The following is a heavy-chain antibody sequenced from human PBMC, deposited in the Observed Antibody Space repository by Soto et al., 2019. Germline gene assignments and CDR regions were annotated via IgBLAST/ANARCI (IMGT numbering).Heavy chain of an antibody. CDR3: TRDLTPGIALY. CDR2: IRSKAYGGTT. Sequence: GGSLRLSCTASGFTFGEYAMSWFRQAPGKGLEWVGFIRSKAYGGTTEYAASVKGRFTISRDDSKSIAYLQMNSLKTEDTAVYYCTRDLTPGIALYWGQGTLVTVSS. CDR1: GFTFGEYA. J-gene: IGHJ4*02. V-gene: IGHV3-49*03. D-gene: IGHD6-13*01.